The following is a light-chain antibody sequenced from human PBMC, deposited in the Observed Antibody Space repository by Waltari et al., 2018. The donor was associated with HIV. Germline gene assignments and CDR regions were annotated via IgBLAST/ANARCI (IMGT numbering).Light chain of an antibody. CDR2: VAS. Sequence: DIVMTQSPLSLSVNPGEPASISCRSNQSLLHSNGYTYLDWYVKKPGQSPQLLIFVASRRASWVPDRFSGSASGTDFTLKISRVEAEDVGVYYCMQAVEKWTFGPGTKVEI. CDR1: QSLLHSNGYTY. V-gene: IGKV2-28*01. J-gene: IGKJ1*01. CDR3: MQAVEKWT.